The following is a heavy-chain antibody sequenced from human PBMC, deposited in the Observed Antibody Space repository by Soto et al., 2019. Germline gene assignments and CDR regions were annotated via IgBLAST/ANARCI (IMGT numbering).Heavy chain of an antibody. J-gene: IGHJ6*02. Sequence: QVQLVQSGAEVKKPGASVKVSCKASGYTFTSYPMHWVRQAPGQRLEWMGWINAGNGNTKYSQKFQGRVTITRDTFASTAYMELRSLRSEDTAVYYCATRGRSLGYYYGMDVWGQGTTVTVSS. CDR1: GYTFTSYP. CDR2: INAGNGNT. CDR3: ATRGRSLGYYYGMDV. D-gene: IGHD3-10*01. V-gene: IGHV1-3*01.